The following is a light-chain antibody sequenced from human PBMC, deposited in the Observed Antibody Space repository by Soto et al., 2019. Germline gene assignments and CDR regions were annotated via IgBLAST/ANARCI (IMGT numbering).Light chain of an antibody. J-gene: IGLJ2*01. CDR1: NIGSKS. Sequence: SYELTQPPSVSVAPGKTARITCGGNNIGSKSVHWYQEKPGQAPVLVLYYASDRPSGIPERFSGSNAGNTATLTISRVEAGDESDYYCRVWESSSDHPHVVFGGGTKLTVL. CDR2: YAS. V-gene: IGLV3-21*01. CDR3: RVWESSSDHPHVV.